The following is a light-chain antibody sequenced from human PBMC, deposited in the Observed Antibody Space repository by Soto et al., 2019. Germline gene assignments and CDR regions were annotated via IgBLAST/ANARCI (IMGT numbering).Light chain of an antibody. CDR3: ETWDSNTRV. V-gene: IGLV4-60*03. CDR1: SGHNI. Sequence: QLVLTQSSSASASLGSSVRLTRTLNSGHNIIAWHQQQPGKTPRYLMKLEGSGSYDKGSGVPDRFSGSSSGADRYLTISNLQSEDEADYYCETWDSNTRVFGGGTKLTVL. CDR2: LEGSGSY. J-gene: IGLJ2*01.